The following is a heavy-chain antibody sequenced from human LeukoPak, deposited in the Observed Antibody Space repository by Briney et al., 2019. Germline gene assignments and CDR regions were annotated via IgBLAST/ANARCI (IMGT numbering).Heavy chain of an antibody. CDR2: ISYDGSNK. Sequence: PGRSLRLSCAASGFTFSSYAMHWVRQAPGKGLEWVAVISYDGSNKYYADSVKGRFTISRDNSKNTLYLQMNSLRTEDTAVYYCARVGDPDWFDSWGQGTLVTVSS. J-gene: IGHJ5*01. CDR1: GFTFSSYA. V-gene: IGHV3-30*04. CDR3: ARVGDPDWFDS. D-gene: IGHD3-3*01.